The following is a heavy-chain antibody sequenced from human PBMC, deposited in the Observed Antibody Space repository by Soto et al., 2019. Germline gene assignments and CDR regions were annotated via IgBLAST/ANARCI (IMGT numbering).Heavy chain of an antibody. Sequence: HPGGSLRLSCAASGFTFSSYGMHWVRQAPGKGLEWVAVIWYDGSNKYYADSVKGRFTISRDNSKNTLYLQMNSLRAEDTAVYYCARAGGYDWFDYWGQGTLVTVSS. V-gene: IGHV3-33*01. D-gene: IGHD5-12*01. CDR3: ARAGGYDWFDY. CDR1: GFTFSSYG. J-gene: IGHJ4*02. CDR2: IWYDGSNK.